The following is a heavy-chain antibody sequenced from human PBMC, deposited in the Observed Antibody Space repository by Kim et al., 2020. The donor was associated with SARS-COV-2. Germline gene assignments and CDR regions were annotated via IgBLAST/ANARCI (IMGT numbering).Heavy chain of an antibody. V-gene: IGHV4-39*01. J-gene: IGHJ4*02. CDR1: GGSINSDVYY. CDR2: IYSSGST. Sequence: SETLSLTCTVSGGSINSDVYYWGWIRQFPVKGLEWIGGIYSSGSTYYNPSLRSRVTISVDPSKNQFSLRLTSVTAADTAVYYCARRTIGTYLYWGQGILVTVSS. D-gene: IGHD1-26*01. CDR3: ARRTIGTYLY.